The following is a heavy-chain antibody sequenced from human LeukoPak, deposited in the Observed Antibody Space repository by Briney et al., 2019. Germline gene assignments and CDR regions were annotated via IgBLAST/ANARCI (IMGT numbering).Heavy chain of an antibody. V-gene: IGHV3-23*01. CDR2: ISGSGGST. D-gene: IGHD3-10*01. J-gene: IGHJ4*02. CDR3: AKVGGSGSYYLMGY. CDR1: GFTFSSYA. Sequence: PGGSLRLSCAASGFTFSSYAMSWVRQAPGKGLEWVSAISGSGGSTYYADSVEGRFTISRDNSKNTLYLQMNSLRAEDTAVYYCAKVGGSGSYYLMGYWGQGTLVTVSS.